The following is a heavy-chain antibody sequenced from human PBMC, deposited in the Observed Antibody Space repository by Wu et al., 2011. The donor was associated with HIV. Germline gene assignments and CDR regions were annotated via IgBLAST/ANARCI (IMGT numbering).Heavy chain of an antibody. CDR2: IIPIFGSA. Sequence: QIQLVQSGAEVKKPGSSVKVSCKASGGTFSNYAISWVRQAPGQGLEWMGGIIPIFGSANYAHKFQGRVTITTDESTSTAYMELSGLRSEDTAVYYCARGTLGYYGSGSPTSSQGYYYYYGMDVWGQGTTVTVSS. J-gene: IGHJ6*02. V-gene: IGHV1-69*05. CDR3: ARGTLGYYGSGSPTSSQGYYYYYGMDV. D-gene: IGHD3-10*01. CDR1: GGTFSNYA.